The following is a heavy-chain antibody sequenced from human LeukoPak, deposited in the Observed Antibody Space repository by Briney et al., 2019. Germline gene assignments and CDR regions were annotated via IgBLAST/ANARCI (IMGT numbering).Heavy chain of an antibody. CDR2: IYTSGST. D-gene: IGHD3-10*01. Sequence: SEALSLTCTVSGGSISSYYWSWIRQPAGKGLEWIGRIYTSGSTNYNPSLKSRVTMSVDTSKNQFSLKLSSVTAADTAVYYCARDATMVRGVIIEYNWFDPWGQGTLVTVSS. J-gene: IGHJ5*02. CDR1: GGSISSYY. V-gene: IGHV4-4*07. CDR3: ARDATMVRGVIIEYNWFDP.